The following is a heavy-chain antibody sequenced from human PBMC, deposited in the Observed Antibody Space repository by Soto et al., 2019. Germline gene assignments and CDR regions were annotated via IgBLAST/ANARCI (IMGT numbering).Heavy chain of an antibody. Sequence: SVKVSCKTSGGTFSSYAISWVRQAPGQGLEWMGGIVPIVDTSTYAQKFQGRVTITADESTSTVYMELSSLRSDDTAVYYCAKGASVPGMLVAFDMWGQGTMVTVSS. CDR3: AKGASVPGMLVAFDM. J-gene: IGHJ3*02. D-gene: IGHD6-19*01. CDR1: GGTFSSYA. V-gene: IGHV1-69*13. CDR2: IVPIVDTS.